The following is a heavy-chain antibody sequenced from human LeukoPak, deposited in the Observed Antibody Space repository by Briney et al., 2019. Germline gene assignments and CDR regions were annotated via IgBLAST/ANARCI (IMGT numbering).Heavy chain of an antibody. D-gene: IGHD3-22*01. CDR1: GYSISSGYY. Sequence: SETLSLTCTVSGYSISSGYYWGWIRQPPGKGLEWIGYIYYSGSTNYNPSLKSRVTISVDTSKNQFSLKLSSVTAADTAVYYCARRGPGDYYDSSGYYFNWYFDLWGRGTLVTVSS. CDR3: ARRGPGDYYDSSGYYFNWYFDL. V-gene: IGHV4-61*01. J-gene: IGHJ2*01. CDR2: IYYSGST.